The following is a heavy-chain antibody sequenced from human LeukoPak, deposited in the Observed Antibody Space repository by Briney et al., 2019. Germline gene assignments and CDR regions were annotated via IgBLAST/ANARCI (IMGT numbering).Heavy chain of an antibody. Sequence: GASVKVSCKASGGTFSSYAISWVRQAPGQGLERMGGIIPIVGTANYAQTFQSRVTITADESTCTAYMELSSLRSEDTAVYYCARDNPDILTGYVNPYYYYMDVWGKGTTVTISS. CDR3: ARDNPDILTGYVNPYYYYMDV. V-gene: IGHV1-69*13. CDR1: GGTFSSYA. D-gene: IGHD3-9*01. J-gene: IGHJ6*03. CDR2: IIPIVGTA.